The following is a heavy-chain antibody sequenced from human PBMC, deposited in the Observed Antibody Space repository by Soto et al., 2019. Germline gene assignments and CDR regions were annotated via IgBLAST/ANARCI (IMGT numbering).Heavy chain of an antibody. CDR1: GFTFSSYE. J-gene: IGHJ3*02. CDR3: AREGRGMITFGGAEGDDFDI. D-gene: IGHD3-16*01. Sequence: EVQLVESGGGLVQPGGSLRLSCAASGFTFSSYEMNWVRQAPGKGLEWVSYISSSGSTIYYADSVKGRFTISRDNAKNSLYLQMNSLRAEDTAVHYCAREGRGMITFGGAEGDDFDIWGQGTMVTVSS. CDR2: ISSSGSTI. V-gene: IGHV3-48*03.